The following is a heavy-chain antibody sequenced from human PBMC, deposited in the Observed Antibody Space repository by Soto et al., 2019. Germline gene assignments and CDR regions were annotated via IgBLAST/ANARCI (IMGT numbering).Heavy chain of an antibody. CDR1: GGTFSSYA. V-gene: IGHV1-69*13. J-gene: IGHJ6*02. CDR2: IIPIFGTA. CDR3: AGDSSSWYYYYYYGMDV. Sequence: AASVKVSCKVSGGTFSSYAISWVRQAPGQGLEWMGGIIPIFGTANYAQKFQGRVTITADESTSTAYMELSSLRSEDTAVYYCAGDSSSWYYYYYYGMDVWGQGTTVTVSS. D-gene: IGHD6-13*01.